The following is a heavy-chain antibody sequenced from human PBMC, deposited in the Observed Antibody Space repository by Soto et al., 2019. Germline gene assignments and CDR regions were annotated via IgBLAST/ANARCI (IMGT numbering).Heavy chain of an antibody. CDR3: AKDARDTGGNSGIDY. J-gene: IGHJ4*02. V-gene: IGHV3-23*01. CDR2: IIGSGAIT. D-gene: IGHD2-21*02. CDR1: GVTVNSYA. Sequence: GSLRLSCVASGVTVNSYAMSWVRQAPGRGLEWVSSIIGSGAITYYADSVKGRFTISRDNYKSTLYLQMNSLRVEDTALYYCAKDARDTGGNSGIDYWGQGTLVTVSS.